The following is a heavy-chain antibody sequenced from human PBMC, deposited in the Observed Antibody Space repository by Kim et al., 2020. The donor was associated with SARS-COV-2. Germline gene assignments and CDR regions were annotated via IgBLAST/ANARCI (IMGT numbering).Heavy chain of an antibody. D-gene: IGHD3-22*01. CDR1: GGTFSSYA. CDR3: ARDSTRGSSGYFSDY. J-gene: IGHJ4*02. Sequence: SVKVSCKASGGTFSSYAISWVRQAPGQGLEWMGGIIPIFGTANYAQKFQGRVTITADESTSTAYMELSSLRSEDTAVYYCARDSTRGSSGYFSDYWGQGTLVTVSS. V-gene: IGHV1-69*13. CDR2: IIPIFGTA.